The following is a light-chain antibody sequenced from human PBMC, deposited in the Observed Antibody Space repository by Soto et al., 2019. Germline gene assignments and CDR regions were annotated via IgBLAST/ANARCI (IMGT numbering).Light chain of an antibody. CDR2: DVS. CDR3: SSYTSSSTQV. Sequence: VLTQPASVSGAPGQAITISCTGNNSDVGGYNYVSWYQQHPGKAPKLMIYDVSNRPSGVSNRFSGSKSGNTASLTISGLQAEDEADYYCSSYTSSSTQVFGTGTKVTVL. J-gene: IGLJ1*01. V-gene: IGLV2-14*01. CDR1: NSDVGGYNY.